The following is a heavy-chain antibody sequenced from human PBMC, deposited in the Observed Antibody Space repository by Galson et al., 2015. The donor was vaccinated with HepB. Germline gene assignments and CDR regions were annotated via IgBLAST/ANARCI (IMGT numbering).Heavy chain of an antibody. CDR1: GYTLTELS. CDR2: FDPEDGET. D-gene: IGHD2-2*01. CDR3: ATLSGSGSTAATNDY. J-gene: IGHJ4*02. Sequence: SCKVSGYTLTELSMHWVRQAPGKGLEWMGGFDPEDGETIYAQKFQGRVTMTEDTSTDTAYMELSSLRSEDTAVYYCATLSGSGSTAATNDYWGQGTLVTVSS. V-gene: IGHV1-24*01.